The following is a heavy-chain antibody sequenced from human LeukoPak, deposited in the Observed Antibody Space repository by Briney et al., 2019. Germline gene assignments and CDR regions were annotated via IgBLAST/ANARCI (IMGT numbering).Heavy chain of an antibody. CDR2: INPNSGGT. J-gene: IGHJ4*02. V-gene: IGHV1-2*02. D-gene: IGHD3-22*01. Sequence: ASVKVSCKASGYTFTGYYMLWVRQAPGQGLEWMGWINPNSGGTNYAQKLQGRVTMTTDTSTSTAYMELRSLRSDDTAVYYCARERDYYDSSGYYSPDYWGQGTLVTVSS. CDR1: GYTFTGYY. CDR3: ARERDYYDSSGYYSPDY.